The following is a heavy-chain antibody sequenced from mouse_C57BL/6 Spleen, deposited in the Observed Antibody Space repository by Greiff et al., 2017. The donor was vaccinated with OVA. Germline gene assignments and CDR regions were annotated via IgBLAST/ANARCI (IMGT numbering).Heavy chain of an antibody. Sequence: VQLQQSGPELVKPGASVKISCKASGYTFTDYYMNWVKQSHGKSLEWIGDINPNNGGTSYNQKFKGKATLTVDKSSSTAYMELRSLTSEDSAVYYCARESDDPRGCMDYWGQGTSVTVSS. D-gene: IGHD2-13*01. CDR3: ARESDDPRGCMDY. J-gene: IGHJ4*01. CDR1: GYTFTDYY. CDR2: INPNNGGT. V-gene: IGHV1-26*01.